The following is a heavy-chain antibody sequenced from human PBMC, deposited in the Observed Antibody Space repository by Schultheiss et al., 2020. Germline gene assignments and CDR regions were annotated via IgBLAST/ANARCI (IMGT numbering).Heavy chain of an antibody. J-gene: IGHJ6*02. V-gene: IGHV4-59*01. Sequence: SETLSLTCTVSGGSISSYYWSWIRQPPGKGLEWIGYIYYSGSTNYNPSLKSRVTISVDTSKNQFSLKLSSVTAADTAVYYCARDWVTVVPAATRPYYYYYGMDVWGQGTTVNVSS. CDR1: GGSISSYY. CDR2: IYYSGST. CDR3: ARDWVTVVPAATRPYYYYYGMDV. D-gene: IGHD2-2*01.